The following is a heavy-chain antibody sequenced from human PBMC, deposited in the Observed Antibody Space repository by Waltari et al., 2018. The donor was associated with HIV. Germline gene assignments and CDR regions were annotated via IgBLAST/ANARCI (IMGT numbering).Heavy chain of an antibody. V-gene: IGHV3-7*01. CDR1: GFIFSNFW. CDR2: INQDGSAT. D-gene: IGHD1-7*01. CDR3: ARGLNWNYGFF. Sequence: EVQPVGSGGGLVQPGGSLRLSCTSSGFIFSNFWMSWVRQAPGKGLEWVANINQDGSATYSVGSVKGRFTVSRDNAKTSLYLQMNSLRAEDTAVYYCARGLNWNYGFFWGQGSLVTVSS. J-gene: IGHJ4*02.